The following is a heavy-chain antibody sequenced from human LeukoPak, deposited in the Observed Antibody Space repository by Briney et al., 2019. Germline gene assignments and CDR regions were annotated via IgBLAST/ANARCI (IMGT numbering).Heavy chain of an antibody. CDR2: IYPSDSDT. Sequence: GESLKISCQGSEYSFATYWIAWLRQMPGKGLEWMGIIYPSDSDTRYSPSFQSQVTISADKSIKTAYLQWSSLKASDTAMYYCARPLQGIVGATGFDYWGQGTLVTVSS. D-gene: IGHD1-26*01. J-gene: IGHJ4*02. CDR1: EYSFATYW. CDR3: ARPLQGIVGATGFDY. V-gene: IGHV5-51*01.